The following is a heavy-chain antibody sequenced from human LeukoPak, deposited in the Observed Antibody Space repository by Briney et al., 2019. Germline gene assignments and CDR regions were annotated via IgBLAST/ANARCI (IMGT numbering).Heavy chain of an antibody. CDR3: ARDGPLDSGSYFHAFDI. Sequence: GSLRLSCAASGFTFSSYWMQWVRQAPGKGLVWVSRINSDGSSTSYADSVKGRFTISRDNAKNTLYLQMNSLRAEDTAVYYCARDGPLDSGSYFHAFDIWGQGTMVTVSS. J-gene: IGHJ3*02. D-gene: IGHD1-26*01. CDR2: INSDGSST. V-gene: IGHV3-74*01. CDR1: GFTFSSYW.